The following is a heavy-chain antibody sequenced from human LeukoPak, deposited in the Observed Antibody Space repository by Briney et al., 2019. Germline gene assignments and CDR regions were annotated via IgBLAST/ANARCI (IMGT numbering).Heavy chain of an antibody. D-gene: IGHD1-26*01. J-gene: IGHJ4*02. CDR2: ISGSGSDI. V-gene: IGHV3-21*05. Sequence: PGGSLRLSCAGSGFTFSFYSLNWVRQAPGRGLEWVPFISGSGSDIFYADSVKGRFTISRDNAKNSVSLQMDSLRGDDTAVYYCARDIGGSYSAIDYWGQGTLVTVSS. CDR3: ARDIGGSYSAIDY. CDR1: GFTFSFYS.